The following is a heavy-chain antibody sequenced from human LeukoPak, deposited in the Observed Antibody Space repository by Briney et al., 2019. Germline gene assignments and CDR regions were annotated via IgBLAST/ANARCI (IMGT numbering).Heavy chain of an antibody. Sequence: SETLSLTRTVSGGSISSYYWSWIRQPPGKGLEWIGYIYYSGSTNYNPSLKSRVTISVDTSKNQFSLKLSSVTAADTAVYYCARRLLWFGEAGWFDPWGQGTLVTVSS. CDR3: ARRLLWFGEAGWFDP. D-gene: IGHD3-10*01. CDR1: GGSISSYY. V-gene: IGHV4-59*01. CDR2: IYYSGST. J-gene: IGHJ5*02.